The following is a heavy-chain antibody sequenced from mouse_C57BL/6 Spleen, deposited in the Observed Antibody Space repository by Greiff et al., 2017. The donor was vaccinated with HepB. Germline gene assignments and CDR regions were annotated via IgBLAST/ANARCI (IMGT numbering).Heavy chain of an antibody. J-gene: IGHJ2*01. D-gene: IGHD2-2*01. Sequence: VQVVESGAELAKPGASVKLSCKASGYTFTSYWMHWVKQRPGQGLEWIGYINPSSGYTKYNQKFKDKATLTADKSSSTAYMQLSSLTYEDSAVYYCARNPFYYGYDGYFDYWGQGTTLTVSS. V-gene: IGHV1-7*01. CDR1: GYTFTSYW. CDR3: ARNPFYYGYDGYFDY. CDR2: INPSSGYT.